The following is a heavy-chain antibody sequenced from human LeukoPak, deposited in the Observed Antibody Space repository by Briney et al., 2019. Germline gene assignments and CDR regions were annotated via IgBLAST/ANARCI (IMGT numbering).Heavy chain of an antibody. Sequence: GSLRLSCAASGFTFSSYSMNWVRQAPGKGLEWIGYIYYSGSTNYNPSLKSRVTISVDTSKNQFSLKLSSVTAADTAVYYCARGLSRRGAFDIWGQGTMVTVSS. D-gene: IGHD2-2*01. V-gene: IGHV4-59*01. J-gene: IGHJ3*02. CDR3: ARGLSRRGAFDI. CDR1: GFTFSSYS. CDR2: IYYSGST.